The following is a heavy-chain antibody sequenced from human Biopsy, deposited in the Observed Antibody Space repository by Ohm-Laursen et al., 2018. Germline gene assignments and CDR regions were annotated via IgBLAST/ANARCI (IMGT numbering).Heavy chain of an antibody. D-gene: IGHD3-3*01. J-gene: IGHJ5*01. CDR1: AYSFGDRR. V-gene: IGHV1-2*02. CDR2: IDPKSGGT. Sequence: SVKVSCKTSAYSFGDRRIHWVRQAPGQGLEWMGWIDPKSGGTNYAQKFQGRVTMTRDTSISTTYMELRRLTSDDTAVFYCARELGDFWGGRQFDFWGQGTLVTVSS. CDR3: ARELGDFWGGRQFDF.